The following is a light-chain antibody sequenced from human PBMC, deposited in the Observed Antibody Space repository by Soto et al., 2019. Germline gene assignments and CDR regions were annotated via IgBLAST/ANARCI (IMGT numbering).Light chain of an antibody. V-gene: IGKV1-33*01. J-gene: IGKJ2*01. Sequence: DIQMTQSPSSLSASVGDRVTITCQARQDISNYLNSYQQKPGKAPKLLIYDASNLETGVPSRFSGSGSGTDFTFTISSLQPEDIATYYCQQYDNLPRTFGQGTKLEIK. CDR3: QQYDNLPRT. CDR2: DAS. CDR1: QDISNY.